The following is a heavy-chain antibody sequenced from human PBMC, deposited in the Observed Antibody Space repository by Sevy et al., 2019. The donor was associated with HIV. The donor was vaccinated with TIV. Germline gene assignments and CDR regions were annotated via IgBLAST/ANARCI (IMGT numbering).Heavy chain of an antibody. J-gene: IGHJ3*02. CDR3: AGARYDSSGSFDALDI. CDR1: GFTFTSYA. D-gene: IGHD3-22*01. CDR2: IFRNFRGVDVT. Sequence: GGSLRLSCTTSGFTFTSYAMNWVRQAPGKGLEWVSTIFRNFRGVDVTYDADSVKGRFTISRDSSRNMLYLQMNSLGAEDTAVYYCAGARYDSSGSFDALDIWGQGTMVTVSS. V-gene: IGHV3-23*01.